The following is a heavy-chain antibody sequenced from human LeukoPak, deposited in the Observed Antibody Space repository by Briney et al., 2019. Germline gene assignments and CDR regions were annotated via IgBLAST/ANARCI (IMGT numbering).Heavy chain of an antibody. D-gene: IGHD3-9*01. CDR1: GFTFSSYA. J-gene: IGHJ4*02. V-gene: IGHV3-30-3*01. CDR3: ARDFDILTGLDGHSFDY. CDR2: ISYDGSNK. Sequence: GGSLRLSCAASGFTFSSYAMHWVRQAPGKGLEWVAVISYDGSNKYYADSVKGRFTISRDNSKNTLYLQMNSLRAEDTAVYYCARDFDILTGLDGHSFDYWGQGTLVTVSS.